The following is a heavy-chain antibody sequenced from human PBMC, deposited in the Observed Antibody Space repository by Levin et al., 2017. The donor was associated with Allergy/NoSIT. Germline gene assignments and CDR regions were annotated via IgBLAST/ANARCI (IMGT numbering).Heavy chain of an antibody. CDR2: INPNSGGT. J-gene: IGHJ5*02. V-gene: IGHV1-2*02. D-gene: IGHD4-17*01. Sequence: AASVKVSCKASGYTFTGYYMHWVRQAPGQGLEWMGWINPNSGGTNYAQKFQGRVTMTRDTSISTAYMELSRLRSDDTAVYYWAVIKTLYGDYSWFDPWGQGTLVTVSS. CDR1: GYTFTGYY. CDR3: AVIKTLYGDYSWFDP.